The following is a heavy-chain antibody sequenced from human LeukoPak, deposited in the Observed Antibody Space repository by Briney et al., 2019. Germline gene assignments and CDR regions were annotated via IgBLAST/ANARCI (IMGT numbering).Heavy chain of an antibody. CDR1: GFTFISYA. Sequence: GGSLRLSCAASGFTFISYAMSWVRQAPGKGLEWVSAIIDSGGNTYYSDSVKGRFTISRDNSKNTLLLQMDSLRAEDTAIYYCAKDLAPAAYWGQGTLVTVSS. D-gene: IGHD6-25*01. J-gene: IGHJ4*02. CDR3: AKDLAPAAY. CDR2: IIDSGGNT. V-gene: IGHV3-23*01.